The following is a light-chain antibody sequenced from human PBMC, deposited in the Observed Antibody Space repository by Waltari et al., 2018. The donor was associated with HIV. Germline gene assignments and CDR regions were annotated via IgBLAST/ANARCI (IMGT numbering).Light chain of an antibody. CDR1: SSDVGGYNY. V-gene: IGLV2-14*03. CDR2: DVS. CDR3: SSYTSSSTQV. Sequence: QSALTQSASVSGSPGQSITISCTGTSSDVGGYNYVPWYQQHPGKAPKLMIYDVSNRPSGVSNRFSGSKSGNTASLTISGLQAEDEADYYCSSYTSSSTQVFGTGTKVTVL. J-gene: IGLJ1*01.